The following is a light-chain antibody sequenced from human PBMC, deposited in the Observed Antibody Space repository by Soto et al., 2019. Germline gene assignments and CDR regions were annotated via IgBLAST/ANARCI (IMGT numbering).Light chain of an antibody. V-gene: IGLV2-8*01. Sequence: QSALTQPPSASGSPGQSVTISCTGSSSDVGGYNFVSWYQQHPGKAPKLMIYEVSERPSGVPDRFSGSKSGNTASLTVSGLQADDGADYYCSSYAGTNILVVFGGGTKVTVL. CDR3: SSYAGTNILVV. J-gene: IGLJ2*01. CDR1: SSDVGGYNF. CDR2: EVS.